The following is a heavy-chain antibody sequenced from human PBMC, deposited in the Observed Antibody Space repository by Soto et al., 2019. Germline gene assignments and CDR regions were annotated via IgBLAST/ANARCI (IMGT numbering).Heavy chain of an antibody. Sequence: EVQLLESGGGLVQPGGSLRLSCAASGFTFSSYAMSWVRQAPGKGLEWVSAISGSGGSTYYADSVKGRFTISRDNSKNTLYLQMNSLRAEDTAVYYCAKADEWAGSTMIVVVITPHAFDIWGQGTMVTVSS. D-gene: IGHD3-22*01. CDR2: ISGSGGST. CDR3: AKADEWAGSTMIVVVITPHAFDI. CDR1: GFTFSSYA. V-gene: IGHV3-23*01. J-gene: IGHJ3*02.